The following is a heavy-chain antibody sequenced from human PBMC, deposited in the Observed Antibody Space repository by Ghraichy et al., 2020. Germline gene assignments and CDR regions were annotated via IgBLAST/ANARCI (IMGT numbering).Heavy chain of an antibody. CDR2: ISYSGST. Sequence: SCTVSGGSIRSYFWSWIRQPPGKGLEWIGYISYSGSTNYNPSLESRVTISADTSKNQFSLILTSVTAADTAVYYCARDGYTYGFDSLGQGTLVTVSS. CDR1: GGSIRSYF. V-gene: IGHV4-59*01. J-gene: IGHJ4*02. D-gene: IGHD5-18*01. CDR3: ARDGYTYGFDS.